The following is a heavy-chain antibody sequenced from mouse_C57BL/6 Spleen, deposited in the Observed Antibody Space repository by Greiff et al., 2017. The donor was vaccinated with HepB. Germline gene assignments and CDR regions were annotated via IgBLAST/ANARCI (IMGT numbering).Heavy chain of an antibody. J-gene: IGHJ1*03. CDR3: APIVTHWYFDV. CDR2: ISYDGSN. V-gene: IGHV3-6*01. Sequence: DVKLQESGPGLVKPSQSLSLTCSVTGYSITSGYYWNWIRQFPGNKLEWMGYISYDGSNNYNPSLKNRISITRDTSKNQFFLKLNSVTTEDTATYYCAPIVTHWYFDVWGTGTTVTVSS. CDR1: GYSITSGYY. D-gene: IGHD2-5*01.